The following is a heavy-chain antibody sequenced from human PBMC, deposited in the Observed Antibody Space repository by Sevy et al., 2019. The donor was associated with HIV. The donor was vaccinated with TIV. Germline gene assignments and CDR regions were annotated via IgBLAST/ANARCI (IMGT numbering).Heavy chain of an antibody. CDR2: IKEDGSEK. Sequence: GGSLRLSCAASGFTFSNYWMSWVRQAPGKGLEWVANIKEDGSEKYYVDSLKGRFTISRDNPKNSLYLQLNNLRAEDTAVFYCVLGESSGALDPWGQGTLVTV. V-gene: IGHV3-7*01. J-gene: IGHJ5*02. D-gene: IGHD3-22*01. CDR3: VLGESSGALDP. CDR1: GFTFSNYW.